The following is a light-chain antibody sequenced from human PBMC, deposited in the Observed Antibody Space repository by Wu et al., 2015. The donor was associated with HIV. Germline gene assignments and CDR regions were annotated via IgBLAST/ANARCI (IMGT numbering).Light chain of an antibody. J-gene: IGKJ4*01. V-gene: IGKV1-33*01. CDR2: EAS. Sequence: DIQMTQSPSSLSASIGDRVTITCRASQDINNYLNWYQQKPGKAPKLLIYEASTLETGVPSRFSGSGSGTRFTFTISSLQPEDIATYYCQQYDNLPALSFGGGTKAEIK. CDR1: QDINNY. CDR3: QQYDNLPALS.